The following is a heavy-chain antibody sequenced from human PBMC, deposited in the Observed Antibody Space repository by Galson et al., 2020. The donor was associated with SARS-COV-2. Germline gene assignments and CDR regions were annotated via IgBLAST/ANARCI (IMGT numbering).Heavy chain of an antibody. CDR2: IYIDGRT. Sequence: GESLKISCAVSGFIVSGDHMTWVRQAPGKGPEWVSTIYIDGRTFYADSVKGRFTISRDTSKGSLFLQMNSLRAEDTAVYYCARHDWFDPWGQGTLVIVSP. CDR1: GFIVSGDH. CDR3: ARHDWFDP. V-gene: IGHV3-66*04. J-gene: IGHJ5*02.